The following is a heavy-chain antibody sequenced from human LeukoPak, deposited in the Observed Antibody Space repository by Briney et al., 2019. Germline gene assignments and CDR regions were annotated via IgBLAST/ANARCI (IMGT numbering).Heavy chain of an antibody. V-gene: IGHV3-33*01. CDR3: ARDYSSGYYYLFDY. CDR2: IWYDGSNK. CDR1: GFTFSSYG. D-gene: IGHD3-22*01. J-gene: IGHJ4*02. Sequence: GGSLRLSCAASGFTFSSYGMHWVRQAPGKGLEWVAVIWYDGSNKYYADSVKGRFTISRDNSKNTLYLQMNSLRAEDTAVYYCARDYSSGYYYLFDYWGQGTLVTVSS.